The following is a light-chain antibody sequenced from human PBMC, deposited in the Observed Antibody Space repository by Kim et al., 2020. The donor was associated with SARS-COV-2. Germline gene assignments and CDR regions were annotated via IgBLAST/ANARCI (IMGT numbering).Light chain of an antibody. CDR2: DNN. J-gene: IGLJ3*02. V-gene: IGLV1-51*01. CDR1: NSNIGNNY. Sequence: GQKVTISCSGSNSNIGNNYVSWYQQLPGTAPKLLIYDNNKRPSGIPDRFSGSKSGTSATLGITGLQTGDEADYYCGTWDSSLSAGVFGGGTQLTVL. CDR3: GTWDSSLSAGV.